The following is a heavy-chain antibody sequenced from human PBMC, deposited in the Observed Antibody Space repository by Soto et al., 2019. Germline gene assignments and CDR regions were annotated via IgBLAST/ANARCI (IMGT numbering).Heavy chain of an antibody. D-gene: IGHD2-21*01. CDR1: GFSFSADGVG. CDR2: IFWDDDA. Sequence: HITLKESGPTLVKPTQTLTLTCIFSGFSFSADGVGVGWIRQPPGKALEWLALIFWDDDARYSPSLKSRLTITKDTSKNQVVLTMTNMDPEDTATYYCAHAYGGTSWPNDVFDVWGPGTVVTVSS. J-gene: IGHJ3*01. CDR3: AHAYGGTSWPNDVFDV. V-gene: IGHV2-5*02.